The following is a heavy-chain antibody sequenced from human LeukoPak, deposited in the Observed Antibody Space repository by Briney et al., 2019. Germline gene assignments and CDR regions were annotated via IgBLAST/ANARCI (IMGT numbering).Heavy chain of an antibody. CDR1: GFTFSRYE. V-gene: IGHV3-48*03. CDR3: ARDAVGGGIDY. Sequence: GGSLRLSCAASGFTFSRYEMNWVRQAPGKGLEWISYISSPGSTIYYADSVKGRFTISRDNSKNSLYLQMNSLRAEDTAVYYCARDAVGGGIDYWGQGTLVTVSS. CDR2: ISSPGSTI. D-gene: IGHD1-26*01. J-gene: IGHJ4*02.